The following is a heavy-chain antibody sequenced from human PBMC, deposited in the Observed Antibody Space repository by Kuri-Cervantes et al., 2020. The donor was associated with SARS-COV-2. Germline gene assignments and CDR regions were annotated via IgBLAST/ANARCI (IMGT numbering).Heavy chain of an antibody. D-gene: IGHD5-12*01. CDR3: ATGLIVATVDY. Sequence: ETLSLTCAASGFTFSSYAMSWVRQAPGKGLEWVTAISGSGGSTYYADSAKGRFTISRDKSKNMLYLQMNSLSAEDTAVYYCATGLIVATVDYWGQGTLVTVSS. V-gene: IGHV3-23*01. J-gene: IGHJ4*02. CDR1: GFTFSSYA. CDR2: ISGSGGST.